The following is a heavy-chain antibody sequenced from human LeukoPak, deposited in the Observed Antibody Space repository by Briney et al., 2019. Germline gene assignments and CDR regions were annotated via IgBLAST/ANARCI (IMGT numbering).Heavy chain of an antibody. CDR3: ARDFSSSSTVYYYYYMDV. D-gene: IGHD6-6*01. Sequence: SETLSLTCTVSGGSISSYYWSWIRQPPGKGLEWIGYIYYSGSTNYKSSLKSRVTISVDTSKNQFSLKLSSVTAADTAIYYCARDFSSSSTVYYYYYMDVWGKGTTVTVSS. V-gene: IGHV4-59*12. CDR2: IYYSGST. J-gene: IGHJ6*03. CDR1: GGSISSYY.